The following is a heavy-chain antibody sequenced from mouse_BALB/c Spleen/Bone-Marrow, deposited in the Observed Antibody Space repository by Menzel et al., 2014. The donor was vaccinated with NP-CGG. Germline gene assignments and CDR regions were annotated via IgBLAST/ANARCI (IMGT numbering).Heavy chain of an antibody. J-gene: IGHJ4*01. Sequence: QVQLKQSGAELARPGASVKMSCRASGYTFTTYTMHWVQQRPGQGLEWIGYINPCSGYTYYNQKFKDKATLTADKASSAAYLQLSSLTSEDSAVYYCARVYGNYDAMDYWGQGTSVTVSS. D-gene: IGHD2-1*01. CDR2: INPCSGYT. V-gene: IGHV1-4*01. CDR3: ARVYGNYDAMDY. CDR1: GYTFTTYT.